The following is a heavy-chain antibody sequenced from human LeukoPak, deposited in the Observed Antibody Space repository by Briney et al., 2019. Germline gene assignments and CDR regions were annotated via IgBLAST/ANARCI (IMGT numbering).Heavy chain of an antibody. CDR2: IIPIYGTA. CDR1: GDTFNSYD. V-gene: IGHV1-69*13. Sequence: SVKVSCKASGASGDTFNSYDFSWLRQAPGQGLQWMGGIIPIYGTAKYTEKFQGRVTITADESTSTAYMELSSLRSEDTAVYYCARALYTENFYFDYWGQGTLVTVSS. J-gene: IGHJ4*02. D-gene: IGHD4-11*01. CDR3: ARALYTENFYFDY.